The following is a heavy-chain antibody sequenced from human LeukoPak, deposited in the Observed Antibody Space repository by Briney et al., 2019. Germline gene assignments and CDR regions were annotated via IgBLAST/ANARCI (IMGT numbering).Heavy chain of an antibody. Sequence: GGSLRLSCAASGFTFSSYAMSWVRQAPGKGLEWVSAISGSGGSTYYADSVKGRFTISRDNSKNTLYLQMNSLRAEDTAVYYCAKGGDFWSGYYDDTWFDPWGQGTLVTVSS. V-gene: IGHV3-23*01. J-gene: IGHJ5*02. CDR1: GFTFSSYA. CDR2: ISGSGGST. D-gene: IGHD3-3*01. CDR3: AKGGDFWSGYYDDTWFDP.